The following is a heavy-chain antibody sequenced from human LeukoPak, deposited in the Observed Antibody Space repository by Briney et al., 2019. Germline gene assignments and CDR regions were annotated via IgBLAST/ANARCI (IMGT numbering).Heavy chain of an antibody. CDR3: AKSSQGAFDI. Sequence: PGGSLRLSCAVSGFTFSSYWMSWVRQAPGKGLEWVANIKQDGSEKYYVDSVKGRFTISRDNAKNSLYLQMNSLRAEDTAVYYCAKSSQGAFDIWGQGTMVTVSS. J-gene: IGHJ3*02. D-gene: IGHD2-15*01. CDR2: IKQDGSEK. V-gene: IGHV3-7*02. CDR1: GFTFSSYW.